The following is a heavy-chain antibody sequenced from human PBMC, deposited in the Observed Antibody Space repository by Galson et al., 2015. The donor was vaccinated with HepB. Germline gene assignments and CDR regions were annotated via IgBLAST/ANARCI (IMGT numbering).Heavy chain of an antibody. D-gene: IGHD2-21*02. V-gene: IGHV3-30*02. J-gene: IGHJ4*02. CDR2: VRYDGDNQ. CDR3: AKVRVGAAIHELDY. Sequence: SLRLSCAASGFTFSGNCMHWVRQAPGKGLEWVAFVRYDGDNQYYADSVKGRFTISRDNSKNTLSLLMNNLRVDDTAVYYCAKVRVGAAIHELDYWGQGTMVTVSS. CDR1: GFTFSGNC.